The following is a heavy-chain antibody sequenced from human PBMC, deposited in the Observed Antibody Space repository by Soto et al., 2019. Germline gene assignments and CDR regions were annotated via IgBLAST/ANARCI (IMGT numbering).Heavy chain of an antibody. D-gene: IGHD5-12*01. J-gene: IGHJ4*02. V-gene: IGHV1-69*01. CDR1: GGTFSSYA. CDR3: ARDAFRDGYAY. Sequence: QVQLVQSGAEVKKPGSSVTVSCKASGGTFSSYAIFWVRQAPGQGLEWMGGIIPIFGTAKYAQKFQGRVTITADESTTTAYMELGSLRSEDTAVYYCARDAFRDGYAYWGQGTLVTVSS. CDR2: IIPIFGTA.